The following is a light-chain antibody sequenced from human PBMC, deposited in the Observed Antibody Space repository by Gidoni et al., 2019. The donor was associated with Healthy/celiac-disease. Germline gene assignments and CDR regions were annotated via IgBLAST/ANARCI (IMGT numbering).Light chain of an antibody. V-gene: IGKV1-17*01. CDR2: AAA. CDR1: QGIRND. J-gene: IGKJ1*01. Sequence: DIEMTKSPSSLSADVGDRVRISCRASQGIRNDLGGYQQNPGKAPKRLIYAAASLQSGVPSRFRGSGSGTDFTLTISCLQPEDFATYSCLHHNTYPPTFAQGTKVEIQ. CDR3: LHHNTYPPT.